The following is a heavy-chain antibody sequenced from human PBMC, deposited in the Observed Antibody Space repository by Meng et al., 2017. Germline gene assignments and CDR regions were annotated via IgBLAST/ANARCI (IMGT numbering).Heavy chain of an antibody. CDR3: ARRGIAARPFYY. D-gene: IGHD6-6*01. J-gene: IGHJ4*02. V-gene: IGHV4-34*01. Sequence: QVQLQQWGAGLLKPSVTLSLTCAVYGGSFSGYYWSWIRQPPGKGLEWIGEINHSGSTNYNPSLKSRVTISVDTSKNQFSLKLSSVTAADTAVYYCARRGIAARPFYYWGQGTLVTVSS. CDR2: INHSGST. CDR1: GGSFSGYY.